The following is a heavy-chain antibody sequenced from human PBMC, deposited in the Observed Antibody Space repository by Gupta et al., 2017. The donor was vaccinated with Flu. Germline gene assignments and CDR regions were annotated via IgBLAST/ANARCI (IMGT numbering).Heavy chain of an antibody. Sequence: QVHLQEPGPRLVKPSQTLSLTCTVSGGSVNVYSYFWSWIRQHPGKGLEWIGYVHSSGGTYYNPSMRSRVSMSIDVSKNEFSLEVASVTAADTAIYYCARRGTYYFDFWGQGALVTVSS. V-gene: IGHV4-31*03. D-gene: IGHD1-7*01. CDR1: GGSVNVYSYF. J-gene: IGHJ4*02. CDR2: VHSSGGT. CDR3: ARRGTYYFDF.